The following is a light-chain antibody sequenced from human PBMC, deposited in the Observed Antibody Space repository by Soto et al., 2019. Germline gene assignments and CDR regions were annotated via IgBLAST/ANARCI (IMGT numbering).Light chain of an antibody. CDR1: QSVSSSN. CDR2: GTS. J-gene: IGKJ2*01. CDR3: QQHGTSPPYT. Sequence: EIVLTQSPVTLSLSPGERATLSCRASQSVSSSNLAWYQQKTGQAPRVLIYGTSSRATGIPDRFSGSGSGTDFTITISRLEPEDFAVYYCQQHGTSPPYTFGQGTKLEIK. V-gene: IGKV3-20*01.